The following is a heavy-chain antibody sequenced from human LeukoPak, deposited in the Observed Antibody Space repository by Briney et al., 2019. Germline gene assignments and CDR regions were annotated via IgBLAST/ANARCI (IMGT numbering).Heavy chain of an antibody. V-gene: IGHV4-30-2*01. CDR3: AGSRGRYYFDY. D-gene: IGHD3-10*01. CDR2: IYHSGST. CDR1: GGSISSGGYS. J-gene: IGHJ4*02. Sequence: SQTLSLTCAVSGGSISSGGYSWSWIRQPPGKGLEWIGYIYHSGSTYYYPSLKIRVTISVDRSKNQFSLKLSSVTAADTAVYYCAGSRGRYYFDYWGQGTLGTVSS.